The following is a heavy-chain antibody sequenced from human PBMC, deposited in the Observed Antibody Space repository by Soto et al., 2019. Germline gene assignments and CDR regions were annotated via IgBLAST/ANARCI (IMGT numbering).Heavy chain of an antibody. V-gene: IGHV1-69*13. J-gene: IGHJ4*02. Sequence: GASVKVSFKASGGTFSSYAISWVRQAPGQGLEWMGGIIPIFGTANYAQKFQGRVTITADESTSTAYMELSSLRSEDTAVYYCTIRFLEWLLPKDYYFDYWGQGTLVTVSS. CDR2: IIPIFGTA. CDR3: TIRFLEWLLPKDYYFDY. D-gene: IGHD3-3*01. CDR1: GGTFSSYA.